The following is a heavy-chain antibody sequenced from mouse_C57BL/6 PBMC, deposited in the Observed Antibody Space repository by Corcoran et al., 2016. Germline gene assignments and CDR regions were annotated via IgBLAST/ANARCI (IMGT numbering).Heavy chain of an antibody. CDR1: GYAFSNYW. J-gene: IGHJ1*03. CDR2: IYPGDGDT. V-gene: IGHV1-80*01. Sequence: QVQLQQSGAELVKPGASVKISCKASGYAFSNYWMNWVKQRHGKGLEWIGEIYPGDGDTNYNGKFKGKATLTVDKSSSTAYMQLSSLTSEVSAVYFCASDVNYCGSYLYCDVWGTGTTVTVSS. D-gene: IGHD1-1*01. CDR3: ASDVNYCGSYLYCDV.